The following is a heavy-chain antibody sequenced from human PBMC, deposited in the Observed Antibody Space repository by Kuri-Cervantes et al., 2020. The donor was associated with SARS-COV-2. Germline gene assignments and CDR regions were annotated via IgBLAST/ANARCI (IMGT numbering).Heavy chain of an antibody. V-gene: IGHV1-58*02. D-gene: IGHD2-15*01. CDR2: IVVGSGNT. CDR1: GFTFTSSA. J-gene: IGHJ5*02. Sequence: SVKVSCKASGFTFTSSAMQWVRQARGQRLEWIGWIVVGSGNTNYAQKFQERVTITRDMSTDTAYMELSSLRSEDTAVYYCATLIAATPWFDPWGQGTLVTVSS. CDR3: ATLIAATPWFDP.